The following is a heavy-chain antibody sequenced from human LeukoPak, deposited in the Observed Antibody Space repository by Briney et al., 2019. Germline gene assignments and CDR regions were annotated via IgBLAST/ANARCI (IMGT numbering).Heavy chain of an antibody. V-gene: IGHV1-69*01. CDR1: GGTFSSYA. CDR2: IIPIFGTA. D-gene: IGHD3-10*02. J-gene: IGHJ5*02. Sequence: SVKVSCKASGGTFSSYAISWVRQAPGQGLEWMGGIIPIFGTANYAQKFQGRVTITADESTSTAYMELSSLRSEDTAVYYRARPGAPALFGEFSGLTNWFDPWGQGTLVTVSS. CDR3: ARPGAPALFGEFSGLTNWFDP.